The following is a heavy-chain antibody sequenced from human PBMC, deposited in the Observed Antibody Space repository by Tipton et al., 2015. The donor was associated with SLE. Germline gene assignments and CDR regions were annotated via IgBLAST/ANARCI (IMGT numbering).Heavy chain of an antibody. J-gene: IGHJ4*02. CDR3: ARDYYDIRGYTLFDY. Sequence: TLSLTCTVSGDSISSSSYYWGWIRQPPGKGLEWIGTFYYSGSTYFNPSLKSRVTISVDTSKNQFSLRLSSVTAADTAVYYCARDYYDIRGYTLFDYWGQGALFSVSS. D-gene: IGHD3-22*01. CDR1: GDSISSSSYY. CDR2: FYYSGST. V-gene: IGHV4-39*07.